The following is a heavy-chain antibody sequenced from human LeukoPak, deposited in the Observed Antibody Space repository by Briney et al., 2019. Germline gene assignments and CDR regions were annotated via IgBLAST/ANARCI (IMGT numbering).Heavy chain of an antibody. CDR2: INHSGST. CDR3: AREVRGVIDRDYYYYMDV. J-gene: IGHJ6*03. Sequence: SETLSLTCAVYGGSFSGYYWSWIRQPPGKGLEWIGEINHSGSTNYNPSLKSRVTISVDTSKNQFSLKLSSVTAADTAVYYCAREVRGVIDRDYYYYMDVWGKGTTVTVSS. CDR1: GGSFSGYY. D-gene: IGHD3-10*01. V-gene: IGHV4-34*01.